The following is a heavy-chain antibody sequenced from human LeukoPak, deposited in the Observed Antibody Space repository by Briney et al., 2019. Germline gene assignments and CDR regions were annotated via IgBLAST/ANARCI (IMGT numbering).Heavy chain of an antibody. CDR3: ARDTPRRGYCSSTSCYKRYAFDI. Sequence: SETLSLTCTVSGGSISSGDYYWSWIRQPPGKGREWIGYIYYSGSTYYNPSLKSRVTISVDTSKNQFSLKLSSVTAADTAVYYCARDTPRRGYCSSTSCYKRYAFDIWGQGTMVTVSS. J-gene: IGHJ3*02. CDR1: GGSISSGDYY. V-gene: IGHV4-30-4*08. D-gene: IGHD2-2*02. CDR2: IYYSGST.